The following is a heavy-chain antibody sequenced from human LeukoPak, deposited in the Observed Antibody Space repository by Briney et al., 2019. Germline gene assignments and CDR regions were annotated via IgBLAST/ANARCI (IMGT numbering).Heavy chain of an antibody. CDR3: ARDSDDSSGYLPNRYFDL. Sequence: SVNVSFKASGGTFSSYAISWVRQAPGQGLEWMGGIIPIFGTANYAQKFQGRVTITADESTSTAYMELSSLRSEDTAVYYCARDSDDSSGYLPNRYFDLWGRGTLVAVSS. D-gene: IGHD3-22*01. V-gene: IGHV1-69*13. CDR1: GGTFSSYA. J-gene: IGHJ2*01. CDR2: IIPIFGTA.